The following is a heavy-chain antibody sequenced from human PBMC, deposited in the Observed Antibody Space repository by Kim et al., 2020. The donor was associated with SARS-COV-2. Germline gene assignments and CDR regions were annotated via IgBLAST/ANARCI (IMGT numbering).Heavy chain of an antibody. CDR3: ASSKRGGYWSWDFQH. Sequence: GGSLRLSCAASGFTVSSNYMSWVRQAPGKGLEWVSVIYSGGSTYYADSVKGRFTISRDNSKNTLYLQMNSLRAEDTAVYYCASSKRGGYWSWDFQHWGQGTLVTVSS. CDR2: IYSGGST. CDR1: GFTVSSNY. D-gene: IGHD3-22*01. V-gene: IGHV3-53*01. J-gene: IGHJ1*01.